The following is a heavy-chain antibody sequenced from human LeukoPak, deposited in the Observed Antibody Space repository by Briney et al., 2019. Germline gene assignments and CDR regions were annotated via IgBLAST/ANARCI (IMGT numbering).Heavy chain of an antibody. D-gene: IGHD1-1*01. CDR2: INVGNGEA. CDR3: ARDRGGTGDFDY. J-gene: IGHJ4*02. V-gene: IGHV1-3*01. Sequence: ASAKVSCKASGYTFTSFVMHWVRRAPGQRLEWMGWINVGNGEAKYSQKFQGRVTIARDTSASTAYMELSSLRSEDTAVYYCARDRGGTGDFDYWGQGTLVTVSS. CDR1: GYTFTSFV.